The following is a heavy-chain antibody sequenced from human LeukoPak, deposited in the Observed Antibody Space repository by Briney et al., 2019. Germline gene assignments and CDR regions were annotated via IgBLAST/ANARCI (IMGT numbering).Heavy chain of an antibody. V-gene: IGHV4-30-4*01. Sequence: SETLSLTCTVSGDSISSDNYQWSWIRQPPGQGLEYIGYIYYSGSTYYNPSLKSRVTISVDTSKNQLSLKLSSVTAADTAVYYCARGWGGTMVRGQSYAMDVWGQGTAVTVSS. CDR2: IYYSGST. D-gene: IGHD3-10*01. CDR3: ARGWGGTMVRGQSYAMDV. J-gene: IGHJ6*02. CDR1: GDSISSDNYQ.